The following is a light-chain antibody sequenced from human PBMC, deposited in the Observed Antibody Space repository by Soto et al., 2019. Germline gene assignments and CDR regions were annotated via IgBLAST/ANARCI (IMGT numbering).Light chain of an antibody. CDR1: QNIDTY. Sequence: EIVLTQSPATLALSPGQRATLSCRASQNIDTYLAWYLQKPGQAPRLLIYDTSNRATGIPERFSGSGSGTDFTLTIGSLEAEDFAVYYCQHRDNWPLTFGGGTKLEI. CDR3: QHRDNWPLT. CDR2: DTS. J-gene: IGKJ4*01. V-gene: IGKV3-11*01.